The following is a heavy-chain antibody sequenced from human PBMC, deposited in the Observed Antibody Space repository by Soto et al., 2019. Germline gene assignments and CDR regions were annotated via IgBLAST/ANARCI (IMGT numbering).Heavy chain of an antibody. CDR3: EGRDDPFHV. CDR1: GFTFSNYG. V-gene: IGHV3-33*01. J-gene: IGHJ3*01. Sequence: QVQLVKSGGGVVQPGTSLRLSCVASGFTFSNYGIHWVRQAPGRGLEWVAVIWHDGSQKYLTDSVRGRFTISRDNSKNTVYLHMNSLRVEDTAVYYCEGRDDPFHVWGRGTMVTVSS. CDR2: IWHDGSQK.